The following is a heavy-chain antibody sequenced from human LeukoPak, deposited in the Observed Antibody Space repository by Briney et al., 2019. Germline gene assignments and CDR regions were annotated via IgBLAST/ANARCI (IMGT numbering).Heavy chain of an antibody. CDR3: TRDIRQVGATLYFDY. CDR1: GFTFNNYW. V-gene: IGHV3-7*03. Sequence: GGSLRLSCAASGFTFNNYWMSWVRQAPGKGLEWVANLNQDGTDKYYVGLLRGRFTISRDNAKNSLYLQMNSLRAEDTAMYYCTRDIRQVGATLYFDYWGKGTLVTVSS. D-gene: IGHD1-26*01. J-gene: IGHJ4*02. CDR2: LNQDGTDK.